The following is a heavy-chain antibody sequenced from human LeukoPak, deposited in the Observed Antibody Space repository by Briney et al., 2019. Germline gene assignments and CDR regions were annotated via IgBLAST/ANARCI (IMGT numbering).Heavy chain of an antibody. D-gene: IGHD1-26*01. CDR1: GFTFSDYY. V-gene: IGHV3-11*06. CDR2: ISSSSSYT. Sequence: GGSLRLSCAASGFTFSDYYMSWIRQAPGKGVEWVSYISSSSSYTNYADSVKGRFTISRDNAKNSLYLQMNSLRAEDTAVYYCAREISSLGATEGFDYWGQGTLVTVSS. CDR3: AREISSLGATEGFDY. J-gene: IGHJ4*02.